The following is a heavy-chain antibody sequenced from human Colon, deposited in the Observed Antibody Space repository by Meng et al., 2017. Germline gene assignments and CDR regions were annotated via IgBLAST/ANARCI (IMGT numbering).Heavy chain of an antibody. CDR2: VYYTGSA. CDR1: GGSVSSPSYY. V-gene: IGHV4-61*03. CDR3: ARGRGSYSSIDF. Sequence: QGQRQGCGPRLVRPSETLSLTCTLSGGSVSSPSYYWSWIRQTPGKGLEWIGYVYYTGSANYNPSLKSRVTISVDTSKNHFSLNLTSVTAADTAVYYCARGRGSYSSIDFWGQGTLVTVSS. J-gene: IGHJ4*02. D-gene: IGHD1-26*01.